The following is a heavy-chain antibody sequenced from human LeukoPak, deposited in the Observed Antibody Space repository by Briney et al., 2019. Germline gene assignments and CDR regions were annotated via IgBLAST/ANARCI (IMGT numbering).Heavy chain of an antibody. Sequence: GGSLRLSCAASGFTFSSYAMSWVRQAPGEGLEWLSYITSTSDTIYYADSVKGRFTSSRDNAKNSVYLQMNSLRAEDTAVYYCARSSGYPFFDYWGQGTLVTVSS. CDR3: ARSSGYPFFDY. V-gene: IGHV3-48*01. CDR2: ITSTSDTI. CDR1: GFTFSSYA. J-gene: IGHJ4*02. D-gene: IGHD3-22*01.